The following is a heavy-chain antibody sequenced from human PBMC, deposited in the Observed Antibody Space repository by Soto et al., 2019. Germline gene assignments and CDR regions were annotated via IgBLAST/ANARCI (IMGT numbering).Heavy chain of an antibody. CDR3: ARFYAAQLDY. CDR1: GGSISSGGYY. D-gene: IGHD3-16*01. CDR2: IYYSGST. V-gene: IGHV4-31*03. J-gene: IGHJ4*02. Sequence: KTSETLSLTCTVSGGSISSGGYYWSWIRQHPGKGLEWIGYIYYSGSTYYNPSLKSRVTISVDTSKNQFSLKLSSVTAADTAVYYCARFYAAQLDYWGQGTLVTVSS.